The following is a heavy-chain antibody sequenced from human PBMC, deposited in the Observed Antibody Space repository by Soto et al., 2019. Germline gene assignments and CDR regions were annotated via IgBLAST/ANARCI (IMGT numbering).Heavy chain of an antibody. CDR2: IYDSGST. CDR1: GDSLKNHY. CDR3: ARSSMVQVDYFDF. D-gene: IGHD3-10*01. V-gene: IGHV4-59*11. J-gene: IGHJ4*02. Sequence: SETLSLTCSVSGDSLKNHYLAWIRHSPGKGLEWIGNIYDSGSTNYSPALKSRVSMSVATSKNLFSLKMNSVTAADTAVYYCARSSMVQVDYFDFWGQGIVVTVSS.